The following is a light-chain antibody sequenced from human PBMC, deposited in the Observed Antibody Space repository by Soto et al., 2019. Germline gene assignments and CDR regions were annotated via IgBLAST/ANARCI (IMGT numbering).Light chain of an antibody. CDR1: LTIGDS. J-gene: IGKJ1*01. Sequence: DIRMTQSPSSLSASVGDRVTITCRASLTIGDSLSWFQQKVGKPPTLLIYGASALQSGVPSRFSGSGSGTEFTLTISSLQPDDFATYYCQQYNSYLWTFGQGTKVDIK. CDR3: QQYNSYLWT. V-gene: IGKV1-16*01. CDR2: GAS.